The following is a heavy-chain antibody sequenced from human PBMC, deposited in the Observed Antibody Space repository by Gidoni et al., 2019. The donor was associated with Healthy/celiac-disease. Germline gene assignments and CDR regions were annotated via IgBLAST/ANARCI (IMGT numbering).Heavy chain of an antibody. CDR2: ISGSGGST. Sequence: EVQLLESGGGLVQPGGSLRLSFAASGFTFSSYAMSWVRQAPGKGLEWVSAISGSGGSTYYADSVKGRFTISRDNSKNTLYLQMNSLRAEDTAVYYCAKPYSSGSRNWYFDLWGRGTLVTVSS. CDR1: GFTFSSYA. CDR3: AKPYSSGSRNWYFDL. D-gene: IGHD6-19*01. J-gene: IGHJ2*01. V-gene: IGHV3-23*01.